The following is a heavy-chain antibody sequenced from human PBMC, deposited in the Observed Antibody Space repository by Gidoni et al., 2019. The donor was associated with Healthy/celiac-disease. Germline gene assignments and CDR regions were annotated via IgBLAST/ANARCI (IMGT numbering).Heavy chain of an antibody. J-gene: IGHJ6*02. Sequence: QVQLVESGGGVVQPGRSLRLSCAASGFTFSSYGLHWVRQAPGKGLEWVAVMWYDGSNKYYADSVKGRFTISRDNSKNTLYLQMNSLRAEDTAVYYCARDGGGGDSPGDYYYGMDVWGQGTTVTVSS. CDR3: ARDGGGGDSPGDYYYGMDV. CDR1: GFTFSSYG. V-gene: IGHV3-33*01. CDR2: MWYDGSNK. D-gene: IGHD2-21*02.